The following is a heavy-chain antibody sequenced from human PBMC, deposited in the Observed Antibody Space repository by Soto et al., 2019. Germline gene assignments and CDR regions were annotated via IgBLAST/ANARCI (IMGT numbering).Heavy chain of an antibody. V-gene: IGHV4-59*01. CDR3: ARDQRYCSSTSCYGWFDP. Sequence: SETLSLTCTVSGGSISSYYWSWIRQPPGKGLEWIGYIYYSGSTNYNPSLKSRVTISVDTSKNQFSLKLSSVTAADTAAYYCARDQRYCSSTSCYGWFDPWGQGTLVTVSS. CDR2: IYYSGST. J-gene: IGHJ5*02. D-gene: IGHD2-2*01. CDR1: GGSISSYY.